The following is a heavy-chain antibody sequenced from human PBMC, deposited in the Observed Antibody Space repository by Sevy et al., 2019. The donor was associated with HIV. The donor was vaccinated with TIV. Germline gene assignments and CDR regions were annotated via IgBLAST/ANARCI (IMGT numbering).Heavy chain of an antibody. D-gene: IGHD1-26*01. CDR1: GFTFSSYW. J-gene: IGHJ4*02. CDR2: INSDGSST. Sequence: GWSLRLSCAASGFTFSSYWMHWVRQAPGKGLVWVSRINSDGSSTNYADSVKGRFTISRDNAKNTLYLQMNSLRAEDTAVYYCAREYSGTYYYFDYWVQGTLVTVSS. CDR3: AREYSGTYYYFDY. V-gene: IGHV3-74*01.